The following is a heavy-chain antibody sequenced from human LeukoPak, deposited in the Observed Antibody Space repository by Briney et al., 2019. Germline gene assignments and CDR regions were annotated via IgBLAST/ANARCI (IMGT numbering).Heavy chain of an antibody. CDR2: ISYDGDNK. J-gene: IGHJ4*02. Sequence: GGSLRLSCAASGFTFSSYAMHWVRQAPGKGLEWVATISYDGDNKYYADSLKGRFTISRDNSKNTLYLQMNSLRAEDTAVYYCSRGRSIVATSGYFDYWGQGTLVTVSS. CDR3: SRGRSIVATSGYFDY. D-gene: IGHD5-12*01. V-gene: IGHV3-30-3*01. CDR1: GFTFSSYA.